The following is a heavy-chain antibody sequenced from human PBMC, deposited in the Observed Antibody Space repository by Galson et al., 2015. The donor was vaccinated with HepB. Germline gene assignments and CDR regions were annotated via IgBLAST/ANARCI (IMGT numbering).Heavy chain of an antibody. Sequence: SVKVSCKASGYTFTGYYMHWVRQAPGQGLEWMGWINPNSGGTNYAQKFQGWVTMTRDTSISTAYMELSRLRSDDTAVYYCARDISPTVGLAALVLRSYYGMDVWGQGTTVTVSS. CDR1: GYTFTGYY. D-gene: IGHD2-15*01. J-gene: IGHJ6*02. CDR2: INPNSGGT. V-gene: IGHV1-2*04. CDR3: ARDISPTVGLAALVLRSYYGMDV.